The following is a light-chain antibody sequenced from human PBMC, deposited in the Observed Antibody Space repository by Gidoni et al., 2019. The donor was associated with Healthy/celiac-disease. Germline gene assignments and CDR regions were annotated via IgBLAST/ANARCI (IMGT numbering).Light chain of an antibody. CDR1: KLGDKY. CDR3: QAWDSSTVAV. CDR2: QDS. Sequence: SYELTQPPPVSVSPGQTASITCTGDKLGDKYACWYQQKPGQSPVLVIYQDSKRPAGIPELFSGSNSGNTATLTISGTQAMDEADYYCQAWDSSTVAVFGGGTKLTVL. V-gene: IGLV3-1*01. J-gene: IGLJ3*02.